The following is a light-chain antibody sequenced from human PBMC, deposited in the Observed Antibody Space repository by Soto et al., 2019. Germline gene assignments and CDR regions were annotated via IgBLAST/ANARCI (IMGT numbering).Light chain of an antibody. J-gene: IGLJ2*01. CDR2: EVS. Sequence: QSALTQPASVSGSPGQSITISCTGTSSDVGGYNYVSWYQQHPGKAPKLMIYEVSNRPSGVSNRFSGSKSANTASLTISGLQAEDEADYYCSSYTSSSTVVFGGGTKLTVL. V-gene: IGLV2-14*01. CDR3: SSYTSSSTVV. CDR1: SSDVGGYNY.